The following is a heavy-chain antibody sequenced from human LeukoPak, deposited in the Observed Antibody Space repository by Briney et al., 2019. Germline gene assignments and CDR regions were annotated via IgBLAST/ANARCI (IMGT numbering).Heavy chain of an antibody. CDR1: GFTFSSYG. Sequence: PGGSLRLSCAASGFTFSSYGIHWVRQAPGKGLEWVAFIRYDGSHKYYADSVKGRFTISRDNSKNTLYLQMNSLRAEDTAVYYCAKVRERITMIVVVIGAFDIWGQGTMVTVSS. V-gene: IGHV3-30*02. J-gene: IGHJ3*02. D-gene: IGHD3-22*01. CDR2: IRYDGSHK. CDR3: AKVRERITMIVVVIGAFDI.